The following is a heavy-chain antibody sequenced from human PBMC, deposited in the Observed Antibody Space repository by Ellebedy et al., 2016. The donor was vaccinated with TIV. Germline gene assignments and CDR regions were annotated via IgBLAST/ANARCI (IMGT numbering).Heavy chain of an antibody. V-gene: IGHV1-2*02. Sequence: SVKVSCXASGYIFTDYYLHWVRQAPGQGLEWMGWINPHSGGTNYAQNFQGRVTMTRDPSISTAYMELRRLRSDDTAVYYCARESQLLFEYFQHWGQGTLVTVSS. J-gene: IGHJ1*01. CDR2: INPHSGGT. CDR1: GYIFTDYY. CDR3: ARESQLLFEYFQH. D-gene: IGHD2-2*01.